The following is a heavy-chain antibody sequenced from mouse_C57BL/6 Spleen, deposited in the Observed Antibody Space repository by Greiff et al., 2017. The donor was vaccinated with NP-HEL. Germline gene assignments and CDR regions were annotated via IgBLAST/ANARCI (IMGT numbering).Heavy chain of an antibody. CDR1: GYTFTSYW. CDR2: IDPSDSYT. J-gene: IGHJ4*01. D-gene: IGHD2-1*01. V-gene: IGHV1-69*01. CDR3: ARYGRDYAMDY. Sequence: KQSCKASGYTFTSYWMHWVKQRPGQGLEWIGEIDPSDSYTNYNQKFKGKSTLTVDKSSSTAYMQPSSLTSEDSAVYYCARYGRDYAMDYWGQGTSVTVSS.